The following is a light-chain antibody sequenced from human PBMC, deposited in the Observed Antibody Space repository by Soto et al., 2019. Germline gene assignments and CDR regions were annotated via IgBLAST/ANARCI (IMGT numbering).Light chain of an antibody. CDR1: SSNIGAGYD. J-gene: IGLJ1*01. CDR3: QSYDSSLSAYV. CDR2: RNN. V-gene: IGLV1-40*01. Sequence: QAVLTQPPSVSGAPGQRVTISCTGSSSNIGAGYDVHWYQQLPGTAPKLLIFRNNNRPSGVPDRFSGSKSGTSASLAITGLQAEDEADYYCQSYDSSLSAYVFATGTKVTLL.